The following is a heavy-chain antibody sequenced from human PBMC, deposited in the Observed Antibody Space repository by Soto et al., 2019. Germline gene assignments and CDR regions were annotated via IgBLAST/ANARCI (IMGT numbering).Heavy chain of an antibody. V-gene: IGHV5-51*01. D-gene: IGHD6-13*01. J-gene: IGHJ6*02. Sequence: PGESLKISCKGSGYSFTSYWLAWVRQVPGQGPEWMGSIYPGDSDTRYSPSFQGQVTISADKSISTAYLQWSSLKASDTAMYYCARTSAAGKYYYGMDVWGQGTTVTVSS. CDR2: IYPGDSDT. CDR1: GYSFTSYW. CDR3: ARTSAAGKYYYGMDV.